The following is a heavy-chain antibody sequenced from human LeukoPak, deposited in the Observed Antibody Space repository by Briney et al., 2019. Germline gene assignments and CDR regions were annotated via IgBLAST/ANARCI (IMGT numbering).Heavy chain of an antibody. CDR3: ARSLFVAGRRYYFDY. CDR1: GGSISSGSYY. Sequence: SQTLSLTCTVSGGSISSGSYYWSWIRQPAGKGLEWIGRIYISGTTNYNPSLKNRVTTSVDTSKNQFSLKLSSVTDADTAVYYCARSLFVAGRRYYFDYWGQGTLVTVSS. CDR2: IYISGTT. J-gene: IGHJ4*02. V-gene: IGHV4-61*02. D-gene: IGHD6-6*01.